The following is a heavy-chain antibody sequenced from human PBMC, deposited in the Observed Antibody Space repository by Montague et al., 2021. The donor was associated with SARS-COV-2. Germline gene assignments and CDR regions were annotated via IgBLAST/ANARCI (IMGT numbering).Heavy chain of an antibody. CDR1: GFTFSSYE. D-gene: IGHD5-18*01. V-gene: IGHV3-48*03. CDR3: ARQGTAMVTSYYYYYVDV. J-gene: IGHJ6*03. Sequence: SLRLSCAASGFTFSSYEMNWVRQAPGKGLEWVSYISSSGSTIYYADSVKGRFTISRDNAKNSLYLQMNSLRAEDTAVYYCARQGTAMVTSYYYYYVDVWGKGTTVTVSS. CDR2: ISSSGSTI.